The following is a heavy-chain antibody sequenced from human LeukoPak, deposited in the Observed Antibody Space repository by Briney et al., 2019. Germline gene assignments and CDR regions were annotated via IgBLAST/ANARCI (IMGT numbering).Heavy chain of an antibody. V-gene: IGHV1-2*02. CDR1: GYTFTSYS. Sequence: GASVKVSCKASGYTFTSYSITWVRQAPGQGLEWMGWINPNSGGTNYAQKFQGRVTMTRDTSISTAYMELSRLRSDDTAVYYCARANSWHYYFDYWGQGTLVTVSS. CDR3: ARANSWHYYFDY. D-gene: IGHD6-13*01. CDR2: INPNSGGT. J-gene: IGHJ4*02.